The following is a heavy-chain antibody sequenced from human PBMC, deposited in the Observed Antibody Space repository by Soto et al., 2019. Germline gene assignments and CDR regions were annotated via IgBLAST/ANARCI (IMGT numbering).Heavy chain of an antibody. CDR1: GCTFSSYA. D-gene: IGHD3-16*02. V-gene: IGHV3-23*01. Sequence: GGSLRLSCAASGCTFSSYAMSWVRQAPGKGLEWVSAISGSGGSTYYADSVKGRFTISRDNSKNTLYLQMNSLRAEDTAVYYCAKHLGGVIVFFDYWGQGTLVTVSS. CDR3: AKHLGGVIVFFDY. J-gene: IGHJ4*02. CDR2: ISGSGGST.